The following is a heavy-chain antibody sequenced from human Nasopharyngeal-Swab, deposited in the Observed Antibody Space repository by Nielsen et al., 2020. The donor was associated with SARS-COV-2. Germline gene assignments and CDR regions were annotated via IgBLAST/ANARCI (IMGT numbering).Heavy chain of an antibody. V-gene: IGHV4-59*08. CDR3: ARLEYYFDY. CDR1: GGSTSSYY. J-gene: IGHJ4*02. CDR2: IYYSGST. Sequence: SETLSPTCTVPGGSTSSYYWSWIPQPPGKGLEWIGYIYYSGSTNYNPSLKSRVTISVDTSKNQFSLKLSSVTAADTAVYYCARLEYYFDYWGQGTLVTVSS.